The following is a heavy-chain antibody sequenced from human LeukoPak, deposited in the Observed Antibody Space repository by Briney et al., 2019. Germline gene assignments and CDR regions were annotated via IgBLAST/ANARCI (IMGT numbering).Heavy chain of an antibody. J-gene: IGHJ3*02. CDR3: VRHAPYYYGSGTYTAFDI. CDR1: GGSISSYY. V-gene: IGHV4-59*01. D-gene: IGHD3-10*01. CDR2: IYYSGST. Sequence: KPSETLSLTCTVSGGSISSYYWSWIRQPPGKGLEWIGYIYYSGSTNYNPSLKSRVTISVDTSKNQFSLKLSSVTAADTAIYYCVRHAPYYYGSGTYTAFDIWGQGTMVTVSS.